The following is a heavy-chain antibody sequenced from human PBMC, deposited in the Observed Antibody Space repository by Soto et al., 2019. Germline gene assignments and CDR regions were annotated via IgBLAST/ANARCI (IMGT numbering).Heavy chain of an antibody. V-gene: IGHV1-18*01. CDR3: ARDQGFRVVINSNWCDP. CDR1: GYTFSRYG. D-gene: IGHD2-21*01. Sequence: ASVKVSCKASGYTFSRYGIMWVRQAPGQGLEWMGWISAYNGNTNSAEKLRGRLTMTTDASTTTAYMELRSLRSDDTAIYYCARDQGFRVVINSNWCDPWGQGTLVTVS. CDR2: ISAYNGNT. J-gene: IGHJ5*02.